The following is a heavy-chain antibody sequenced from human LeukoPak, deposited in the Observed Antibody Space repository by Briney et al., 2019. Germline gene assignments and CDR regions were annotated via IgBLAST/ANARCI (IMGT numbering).Heavy chain of an antibody. CDR3: ARLYYDILTGYHY. CDR1: GYTFTGYY. D-gene: IGHD3-9*01. V-gene: IGHV1-2*02. J-gene: IGHJ4*02. Sequence: VASVKVSCKASGYTFTGYYMHWVRQAPGQGLEWMGWINPNSGGTNYAQKFQGRVTMTRDTSISTAYMELSRLRSDDTAVYYCARLYYDILTGYHYLGQGTLVTVSS. CDR2: INPNSGGT.